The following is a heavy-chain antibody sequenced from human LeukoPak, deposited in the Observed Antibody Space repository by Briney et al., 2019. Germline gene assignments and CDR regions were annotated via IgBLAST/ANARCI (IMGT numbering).Heavy chain of an antibody. CDR1: GFTFSSYA. CDR2: ISYDGSNK. D-gene: IGHD3-22*01. CDR3: ARDRLYYYDSSGYLDY. V-gene: IGHV3-30-3*01. J-gene: IGHJ4*02. Sequence: GRSLRLSCAASGFTFSSYAMHWVRQAPGKGLEWVAVISYDGSNKYYADSVKGRFTISRDNSKNTLYLQMNSLRAEDTAVYYCARDRLYYYDSSGYLDYRGQGTLVTVSS.